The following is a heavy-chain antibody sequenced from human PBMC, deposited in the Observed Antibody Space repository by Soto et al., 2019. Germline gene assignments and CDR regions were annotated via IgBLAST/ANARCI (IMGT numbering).Heavy chain of an antibody. D-gene: IGHD1-26*01. V-gene: IGHV4-34*01. CDR1: GGSFSGYY. CDR2: INHSGST. CDR3: AREREGGFDY. J-gene: IGHJ4*02. Sequence: QVQLQQWGAGLLKPSETLSLTCAVYGGSFSGYYWSWIRQPPGKGLEWIGEINHSGSTNYNPSLKRRVTISVDTPKNQFSLKLSSVTAADTAVYYCAREREGGFDYWGQGTLVTVSS.